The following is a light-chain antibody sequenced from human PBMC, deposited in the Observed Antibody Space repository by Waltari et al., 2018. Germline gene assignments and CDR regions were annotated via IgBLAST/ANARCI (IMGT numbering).Light chain of an antibody. J-gene: IGKJ3*01. V-gene: IGKV1-12*01. CDR2: AAS. CDR3: QQGNSLPRT. CDR1: QDISNF. Sequence: DIQMTQSPSSVSASVGDGVTITCRASQDISNFLAWYQQKPGKAPKRLIYAASSLQYGVPSRFSGSGSGTDFTLTISSLQTEDFATYYCQQGNSLPRTFGPGTKVDIK.